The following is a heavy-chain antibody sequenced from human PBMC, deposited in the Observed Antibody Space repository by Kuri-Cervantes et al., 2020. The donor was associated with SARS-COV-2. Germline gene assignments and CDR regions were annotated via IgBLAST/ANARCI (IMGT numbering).Heavy chain of an antibody. CDR3: ARDRHLAVAGHFDY. CDR1: GFTFSSYW. D-gene: IGHD6-19*01. Sequence: GGSLRLCCAASGFTFSSYWMSWVRQAPGKGLEWVANIKQDGSEKYYVDSVKGRLTISRDNAKNSLYLQMNSLRAEDTAVYYCARDRHLAVAGHFDYWGQGTLVTVSS. CDR2: IKQDGSEK. J-gene: IGHJ4*02. V-gene: IGHV3-7*05.